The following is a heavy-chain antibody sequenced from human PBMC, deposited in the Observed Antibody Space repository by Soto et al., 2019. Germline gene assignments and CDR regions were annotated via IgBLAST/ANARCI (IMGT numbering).Heavy chain of an antibody. J-gene: IGHJ4*02. V-gene: IGHV1-2*04. CDR3: ARDPLYCSGGSCYPDYYFDY. D-gene: IGHD2-15*01. CDR1: GYTFTGYY. Sequence: QVQLVQSGAEVKKPGASVKVSCKASGYTFTGYYMHWVRQAPGQGLEWMGWINPNSGGTNYAQKFQGWVTMTRDTSISTAYMELSRLRSDDTAVYYCARDPLYCSGGSCYPDYYFDYWGQGTLVTVSS. CDR2: INPNSGGT.